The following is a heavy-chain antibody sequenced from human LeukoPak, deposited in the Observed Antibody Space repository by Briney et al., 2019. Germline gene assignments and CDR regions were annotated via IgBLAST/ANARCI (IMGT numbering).Heavy chain of an antibody. CDR2: IYYSGST. CDR1: GGSISSYY. D-gene: IGHD2-15*01. CDR3: ARVALGSYWYFDL. Sequence: SETLSLTCTVSGGSISSYYWSWIRQPPGKGLEWIGYIYYSGSTNYNPSLKSRVTISVDTSKNQFSLKLSSVTAADTAVYYCARVALGSYWYFDLWGRGTLVTVSS. V-gene: IGHV4-59*01. J-gene: IGHJ2*01.